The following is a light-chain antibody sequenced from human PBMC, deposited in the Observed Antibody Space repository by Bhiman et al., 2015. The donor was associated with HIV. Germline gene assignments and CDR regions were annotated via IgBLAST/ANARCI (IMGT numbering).Light chain of an antibody. CDR1: SSDIAAYNY. CDR2: DVS. J-gene: IGLJ1*01. Sequence: QSALTQPASVSGSPGQSITISCTGTSSDIAAYNYVSWYQQHPGKAPKLLIYDVSKRPSGVSNRFSGSKSGNTASLTISGLQAEDEADYYCSSYTTSRSYVFGAGTKVTVL. V-gene: IGLV2-14*03. CDR3: SSYTTSRSYV.